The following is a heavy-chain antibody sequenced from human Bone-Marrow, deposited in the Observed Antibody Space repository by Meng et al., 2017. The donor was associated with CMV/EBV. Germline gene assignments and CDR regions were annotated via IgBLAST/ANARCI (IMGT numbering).Heavy chain of an antibody. J-gene: IGHJ4*02. CDR1: GFTFSSYW. D-gene: IGHD6-19*01. CDR3: ARDSSGYDY. Sequence: GESLKISCAASGFTFSSYWMSWVRQAPGRGLEWVANIKHDGSDKYYVDSVKGRFTISRDNAKNSLFLQMNSLRAEDTAVYYCARDSSGYDYWGQGTLVTVSS. V-gene: IGHV3-7*01. CDR2: IKHDGSDK.